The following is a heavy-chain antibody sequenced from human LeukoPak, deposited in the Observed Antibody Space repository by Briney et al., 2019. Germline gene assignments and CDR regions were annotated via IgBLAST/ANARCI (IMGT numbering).Heavy chain of an antibody. CDR1: GFTVSSNY. Sequence: GGSLRLSFAASGFTVSSNYMSWVRQAPGKGLEWVSVIYSGGSTYYADSVKGRFTISRDNSKNTLYLQMNSLRAEDTAVYYCAVVATTAFDYWGQGTLVTVSS. J-gene: IGHJ4*02. CDR3: AVVATTAFDY. D-gene: IGHD5-12*01. V-gene: IGHV3-53*01. CDR2: IYSGGST.